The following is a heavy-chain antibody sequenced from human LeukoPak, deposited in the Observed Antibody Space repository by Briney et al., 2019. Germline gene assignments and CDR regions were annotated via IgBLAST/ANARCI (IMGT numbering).Heavy chain of an antibody. CDR2: IYSGGST. J-gene: IGHJ4*02. D-gene: IGHD3/OR15-3a*01. CDR3: ARYRYDLDYFDY. V-gene: IGHV3-53*01. CDR1: GFSVSNNY. Sequence: GGSLRLSCAASGFSVSNNYMSWVRQAPGKGLEWVSVIYSGGSTYYADSVKGRFTISRDNSKNTLYLQTNSLRAEDTAVYYCARYRYDLDYFDYWGQGTLVTVSS.